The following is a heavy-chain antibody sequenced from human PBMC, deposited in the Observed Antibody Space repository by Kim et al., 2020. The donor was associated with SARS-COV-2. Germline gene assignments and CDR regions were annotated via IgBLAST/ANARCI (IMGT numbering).Heavy chain of an antibody. Sequence: GGSLRLSCAASGFTFSSYEMNWVRQAPGKGLEWVSYISSGGSTIYYADSLKGRFTISRDNAKNSLYLQMNSLTAEDTATYYCARHGTRGFSKHVDCWGQGTLVTVSS. D-gene: IGHD5-18*01. J-gene: IGHJ4*02. CDR2: ISSGGSTI. CDR3: ARHGTRGFSKHVDC. CDR1: GFTFSSYE. V-gene: IGHV3-48*03.